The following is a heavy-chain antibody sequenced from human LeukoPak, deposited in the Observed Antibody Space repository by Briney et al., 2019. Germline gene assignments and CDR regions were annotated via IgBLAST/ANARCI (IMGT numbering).Heavy chain of an antibody. J-gene: IGHJ5*02. CDR2: IYYSGST. CDR1: GGSISSGGYY. CDR3: ARARLVVVMDGWFDP. V-gene: IGHV4-61*08. D-gene: IGHD3-22*01. Sequence: SETLSLTCTVSGGSISSGGYYWSWIRQHPGMGLEWIWHIYYSGSTNYNPSLKSRVTISVDTSKNQFSLKLSSVTAADTAVYYCARARLVVVMDGWFDPWGQGTLVTVSS.